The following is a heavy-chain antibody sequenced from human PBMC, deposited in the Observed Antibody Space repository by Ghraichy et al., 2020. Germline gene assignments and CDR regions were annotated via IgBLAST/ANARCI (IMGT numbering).Heavy chain of an antibody. D-gene: IGHD1-7*01. CDR3: AKDTGELLRPGTPFDF. CDR1: GFTFSSYG. J-gene: IGHJ4*02. V-gene: IGHV3-30*02. Sequence: GGSLRLSCAASGFTFSSYGMHWVRQAPGKGLEWVAFIRHDGSVKYSADSVKGRFTISRDTSKNTLYLQMNSLRSEDTAVYYCAKDTGELLRPGTPFDFWGQGTLVTVSS. CDR2: IRHDGSVK.